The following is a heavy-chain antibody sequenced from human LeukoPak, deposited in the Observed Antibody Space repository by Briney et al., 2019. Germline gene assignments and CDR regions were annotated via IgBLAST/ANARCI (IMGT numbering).Heavy chain of an antibody. CDR3: ARLVGATTGATDY. Sequence: GGSLRLSCTASGFNFSYYAMHWVRQAPGKGLAWVALIWFDGSNEYYDDSVKGRFTIPRDNSKGSVFLQMNGLTVDDTGVYYCARLVGATTGATDYWGQGSLVSVS. V-gene: IGHV3-33*01. D-gene: IGHD1-26*01. CDR1: GFNFSYYA. CDR2: IWFDGSNE. J-gene: IGHJ4*02.